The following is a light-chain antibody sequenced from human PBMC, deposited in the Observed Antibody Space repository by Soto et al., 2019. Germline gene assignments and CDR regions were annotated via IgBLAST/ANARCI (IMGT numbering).Light chain of an antibody. CDR3: CSYADTSTYV. J-gene: IGLJ1*01. CDR1: SSDVGRYHR. CDR2: EGT. Sequence: QSALTQPASVSGYPGQSISISCTGTSSDVGRYHRVSWYQQVTGKAPKLMIYEGTERPSGVSHRFSGSESGNTASLTISGLQAEDEAEYYCCSYADTSTYVFGSGTKVTVL. V-gene: IGLV2-23*01.